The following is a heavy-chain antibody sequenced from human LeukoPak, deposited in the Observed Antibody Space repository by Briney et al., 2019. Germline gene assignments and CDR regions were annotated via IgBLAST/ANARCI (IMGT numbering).Heavy chain of an antibody. Sequence: GGSLRLSCAASGFTFSSYAMSWVRQAPGKGLEWASAISGSGGSTYYADSVKGRFTISRDNIKNSLYLQMNSLRADDTAVYYCARESRYAFDIWGQGTMVTVSS. CDR1: GFTFSSYA. CDR3: ARESRYAFDI. CDR2: ISGSGGST. J-gene: IGHJ3*02. V-gene: IGHV3-23*01.